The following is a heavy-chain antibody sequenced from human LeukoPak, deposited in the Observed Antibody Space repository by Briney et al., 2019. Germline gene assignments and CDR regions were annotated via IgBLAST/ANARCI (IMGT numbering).Heavy chain of an antibody. CDR3: AKARYCSGTSCYTVFDY. J-gene: IGHJ4*02. CDR1: GFTFSSYG. V-gene: IGHV3-30*02. D-gene: IGHD2-2*02. CDR2: IRSDGSNK. Sequence: GGSLRLSCAASGFTFSSYGMHWVRQAPGKGLEWVAFIRSDGSNKYYADSVKGRFTISRDNSKNTLYLQMNSLRAEDTAVYYCAKARYCSGTSCYTVFDYWGQGTLVTVSS.